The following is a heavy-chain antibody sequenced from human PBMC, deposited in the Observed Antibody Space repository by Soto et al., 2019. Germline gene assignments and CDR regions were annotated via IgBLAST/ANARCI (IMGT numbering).Heavy chain of an antibody. J-gene: IGHJ6*03. Sequence: GGSLRLSCAASGFTFSSYAMHWVRQAPGKGLEYVSAISSNGGSTYYANSVKGRFTISRDNSKNTLYLQMGSLRAEDMAVYYCARGGSGGSRFLSFYYYYMDVWGKGTTVTVSS. D-gene: IGHD2-15*01. CDR2: ISSNGGST. CDR1: GFTFSSYA. V-gene: IGHV3-64*01. CDR3: ARGGSGGSRFLSFYYYYMDV.